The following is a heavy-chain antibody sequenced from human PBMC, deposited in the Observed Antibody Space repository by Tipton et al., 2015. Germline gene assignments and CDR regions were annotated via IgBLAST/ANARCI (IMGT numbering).Heavy chain of an antibody. Sequence: SLRLSCAASGFTFSNYYMSWIRQAPGKGLEWVSYISSEGTSIYYADSVKGRFTISRDNDQNSLYLQMTSLRAEDTAIYYCATQSMSYFYYGMDVWGQGTTVTVSS. CDR2: ISSEGTSI. D-gene: IGHD2/OR15-2a*01. CDR1: GFTFSNYY. V-gene: IGHV3-11*01. CDR3: ATQSMSYFYYGMDV. J-gene: IGHJ6*02.